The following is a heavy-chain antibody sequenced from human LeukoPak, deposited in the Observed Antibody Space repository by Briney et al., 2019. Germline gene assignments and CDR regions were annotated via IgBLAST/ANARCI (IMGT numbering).Heavy chain of an antibody. CDR1: GGSISSYY. J-gene: IGHJ3*02. D-gene: IGHD4-17*01. V-gene: IGHV4-4*07. Sequence: SETLSLTCTVSGGSISSYYWSWIRQPAGKGLEWIGRIYTSGSTNYNPSLKSRVTMSVDTSKNQFSLKLSSVTAADTAVYYCARDIFSTVTTDEDAFDIWGQGTMVTVSS. CDR2: IYTSGST. CDR3: ARDIFSTVTTDEDAFDI.